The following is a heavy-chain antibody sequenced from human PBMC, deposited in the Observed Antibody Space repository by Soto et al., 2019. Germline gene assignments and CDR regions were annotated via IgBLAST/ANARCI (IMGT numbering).Heavy chain of an antibody. CDR2: ISSSSSYT. D-gene: IGHD4-17*01. J-gene: IGHJ5*02. CDR3: ATTSYGDWTWFDP. V-gene: IGHV3-11*06. Sequence: GSLRLSCAASGFTFSDYYMSWIRQAPGKGLEWVSYISSSSSYTNYADSVKGRFTISRDNAKDSLYLQMNSLRAEDTAVYYCATTSYGDWTWFDPWGQGTLVTVSS. CDR1: GFTFSDYY.